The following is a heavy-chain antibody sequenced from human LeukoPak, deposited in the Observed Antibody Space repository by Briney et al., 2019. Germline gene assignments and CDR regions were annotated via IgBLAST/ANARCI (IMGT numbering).Heavy chain of an antibody. D-gene: IGHD5-12*01. V-gene: IGHV4-4*07. Sequence: PSETLSLTCTVSGGSISSYYWSWIRQPAGKGLEWIGRIYTSGSTNYNPSLKSRVTMSVDTSKNQFSLKLSSVTAADTAVYYCARTVVDTVATVWAFDIWGQGTMVTVSS. CDR2: IYTSGST. CDR1: GGSISSYY. CDR3: ARTVVDTVATVWAFDI. J-gene: IGHJ3*02.